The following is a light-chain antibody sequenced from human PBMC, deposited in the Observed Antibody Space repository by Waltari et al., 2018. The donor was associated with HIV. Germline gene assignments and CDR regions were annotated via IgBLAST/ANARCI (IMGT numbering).Light chain of an antibody. Sequence: QPVLTQSSSAAASLESSVKPTCTLSSGHSRYIIEWTQQQPGKARRYLMKGGGSGCFNKGGGVPVRFSSSSSGADRYLTIANLQSEDEADYYGEAWDSDIRVFGGGTKLTVL. CDR2: GGGSGCF. CDR3: EAWDSDIRV. V-gene: IGLV4-60*03. J-gene: IGLJ2*01. CDR1: SGHSRYI.